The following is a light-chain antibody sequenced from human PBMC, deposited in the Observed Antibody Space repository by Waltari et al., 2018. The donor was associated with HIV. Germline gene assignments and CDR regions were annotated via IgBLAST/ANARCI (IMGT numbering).Light chain of an antibody. V-gene: IGLV3-25*03. Sequence: SYELTQPPSVSVSPGQTARVTCPGDALPKRHAYWYQQRPGQAPVLLIFRDTERPSGIPERFSSSSLGTTVTLTIRAVQAEDEADYYCQSTDSSGVYWVFGGGTTLTVL. CDR2: RDT. CDR3: QSTDSSGVYWV. CDR1: ALPKRH. J-gene: IGLJ3*02.